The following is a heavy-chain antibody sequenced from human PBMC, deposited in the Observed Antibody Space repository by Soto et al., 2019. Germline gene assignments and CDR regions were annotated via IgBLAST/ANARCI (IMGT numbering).Heavy chain of an antibody. CDR1: GGSISSGGYY. D-gene: IGHD6-13*01. Sequence: QVQLQESGPGLVKPSQTLSLTCTVSGGSISSGGYYWSWIRQHPGKGLEWIGYIYYSGSTYYNPSLKSRVTISVDTSKNQFSLKLSSVPAADTAVYYCARRSIAAAGWWFDPWGQGTLVTVSS. CDR3: ARRSIAAAGWWFDP. V-gene: IGHV4-31*03. J-gene: IGHJ5*02. CDR2: IYYSGST.